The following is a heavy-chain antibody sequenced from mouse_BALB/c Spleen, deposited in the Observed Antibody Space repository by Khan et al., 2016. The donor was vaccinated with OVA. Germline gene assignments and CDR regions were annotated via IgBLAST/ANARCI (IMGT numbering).Heavy chain of an antibody. Sequence: VELVESGGGLVQPAGSMKLSCVASGFTFSNYWMNWVRQPPEKGLEWVAEIRLKSNTYATHYAESVKGRFTISRDDSKSIVYLQINNLRADDTAIYYYTHERKSAYWGQGTTLTVSS. CDR2: IRLKSNTYAT. CDR3: THERKSAY. V-gene: IGHV6-6*02. D-gene: IGHD1-3*01. CDR1: GFTFSNYW. J-gene: IGHJ2*01.